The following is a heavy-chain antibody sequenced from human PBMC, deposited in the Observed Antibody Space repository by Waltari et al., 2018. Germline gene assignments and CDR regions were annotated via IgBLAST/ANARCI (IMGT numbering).Heavy chain of an antibody. CDR3: ARRRAGSSHLMDV. Sequence: QVQLRESGTGLVKPSETLSLTCTVSGGSISSYYWRWIRQPPGKGLAWIGYIYYSGSTNYNHSLKSRVTISVDKSKNQFSLKLSSVTAADTAVYYCARRRAGSSHLMDVWGKGTTVTVSS. CDR2: IYYSGST. V-gene: IGHV4-59*01. D-gene: IGHD6-13*01. J-gene: IGHJ6*03. CDR1: GGSISSYY.